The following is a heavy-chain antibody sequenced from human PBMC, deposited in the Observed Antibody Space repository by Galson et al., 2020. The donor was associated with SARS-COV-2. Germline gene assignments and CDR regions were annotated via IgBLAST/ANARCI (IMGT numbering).Heavy chain of an antibody. CDR2: IRYDGSNK. Sequence: GGSLRLSCAASGFTFSSYGMHWVRQDPGKGLEWVAFIRYDGSNKYYADSVKGRFTISRDNSKNTLYLQMNSLRAEDTAVYYCAKDLGGSSQGDYWGQGTLVTVSS. CDR3: AKDLGGSSQGDY. J-gene: IGHJ4*02. D-gene: IGHD1-26*01. V-gene: IGHV3-30*02. CDR1: GFTFSSYG.